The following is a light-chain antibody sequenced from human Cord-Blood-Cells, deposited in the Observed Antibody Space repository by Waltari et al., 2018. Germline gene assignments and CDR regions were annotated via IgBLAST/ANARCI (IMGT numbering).Light chain of an antibody. CDR2: EGS. CDR3: CSYAGSSTYV. J-gene: IGLJ1*01. V-gene: IGLV2-23*01. Sequence: QSALTQPASMSGSPGQSITISCTGTSSDVGSYNLVSWYQQHPGKAPKLMNYEGSKRRYGVSNRFSGSKSGNTASLTISGLQAEDEADYYCCSYAGSSTYVFGTGTKVTVL. CDR1: SSDVGSYNL.